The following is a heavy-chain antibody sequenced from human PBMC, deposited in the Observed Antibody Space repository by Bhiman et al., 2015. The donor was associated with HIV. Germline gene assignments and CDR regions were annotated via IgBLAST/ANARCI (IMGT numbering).Heavy chain of an antibody. J-gene: IGHJ4*02. CDR1: GFTFDDYA. CDR2: ISWNSGNI. CDR3: AKRYRTHYDSSVEY. V-gene: IGHV3-9*01. D-gene: IGHD3-22*01. Sequence: EVQLVESGGGLVQPGRSLRLSCAASGFTFDDYAMHWVRQVPGKGLEWVSGISWNSGNIDYADSVKGRFTISRDNAKNSLYLQMNSLRAEDTALYHCAKRYRTHYDSSVEYWGQGTLVTVSS.